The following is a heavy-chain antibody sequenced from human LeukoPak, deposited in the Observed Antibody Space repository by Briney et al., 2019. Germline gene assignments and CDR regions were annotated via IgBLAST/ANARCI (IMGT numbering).Heavy chain of an antibody. V-gene: IGHV1-69*04. J-gene: IGHJ4*02. CDR1: GGTFSSYA. CDR3: ASTFPSGGSGSYRRIDKYYFDY. Sequence: GASVKVSCKASGGTFSSYAISWVRQAPGQGLEWMGRIIPILGIANYAQKFQGRVTITADKSTSTAYMELSSLRSEDTAVYYCASTFPSGGSGSYRRIDKYYFDYWGQGTLVTVSS. CDR2: IIPILGIA. D-gene: IGHD1-26*01.